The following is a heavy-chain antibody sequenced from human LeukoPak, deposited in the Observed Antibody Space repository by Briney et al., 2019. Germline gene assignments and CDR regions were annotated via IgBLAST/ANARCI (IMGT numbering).Heavy chain of an antibody. CDR2: IIGGAGST. D-gene: IGHD2-2*01. V-gene: IGHV3-23*01. CDR1: GFSFSSHG. J-gene: IGHJ4*02. CDR3: AHGAMYQLDY. Sequence: PGGTLRLSCAASGFSFSSHGMSWVRQAPGKGLEWVSGIIGGAGSTYYADSVKGRFTISGDNSKNTLSLQMNSLRAEDTAVYYCAHGAMYQLDYWGQGTLVTVSS.